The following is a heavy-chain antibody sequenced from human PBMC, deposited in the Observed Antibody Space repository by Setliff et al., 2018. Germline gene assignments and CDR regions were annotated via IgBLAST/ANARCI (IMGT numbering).Heavy chain of an antibody. CDR3: ARDQGSYGYRAFDF. CDR2: ISWNSYHI. D-gene: IGHD5-18*01. CDR1: GFIFDEYA. Sequence: GGSLRLSCAASGFIFDEYAMHWVRQAPGKGLEWVSGISWNSYHIDYAGSVRGRFTISRDNAKNSLYLQMNSLRGDDAAVYYCARDQGSYGYRAFDFWGQGTLVTVSS. J-gene: IGHJ4*02. V-gene: IGHV3-9*01.